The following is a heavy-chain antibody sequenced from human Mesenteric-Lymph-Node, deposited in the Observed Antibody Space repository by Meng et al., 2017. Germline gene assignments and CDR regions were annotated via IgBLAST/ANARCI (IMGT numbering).Heavy chain of an antibody. CDR2: IWYDGSNT. V-gene: IGHV3-33*06. CDR3: TKETTSRYFDS. CDR1: GFTFSSNG. J-gene: IGHJ4*02. Sequence: GGSLRLSCAASGFTFSSNGMHWVRQAPGKGLEWVAIIWYDGSNTYYADSVKGRFTISRDNSRNTLYLQMNSLRAEDTAVYYCTKETTSRYFDSWGQGTLVTVSS. D-gene: IGHD1-7*01.